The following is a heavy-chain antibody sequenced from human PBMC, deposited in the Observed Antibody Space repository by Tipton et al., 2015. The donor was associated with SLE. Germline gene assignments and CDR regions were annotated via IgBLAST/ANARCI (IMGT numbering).Heavy chain of an antibody. CDR2: IYYSGST. V-gene: IGHV4-59*12. J-gene: IGHJ4*02. CDR3: ASRLKYSGYDYRYFRRTQFDY. Sequence: LRLSCTVSGGSISSYYWSWIRQPPGKGLEWIGYIYYSGSTNYNPSLKSRVTISVDTSKNQFSLNLTSVTAADTAVYYCASRLKYSGYDYRYFRRTQFDYWGQGTLVTVSS. D-gene: IGHD5-12*01. CDR1: GGSISSYY.